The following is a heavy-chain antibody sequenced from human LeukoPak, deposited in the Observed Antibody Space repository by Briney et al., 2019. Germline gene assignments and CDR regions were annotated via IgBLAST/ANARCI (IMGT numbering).Heavy chain of an antibody. V-gene: IGHV4-31*03. J-gene: IGHJ5*02. D-gene: IGHD1-14*01. CDR1: GDSVTSGGYY. Sequence: SETLSLTCSVSGDSVTSGGYYWTWIRQHPGKGLEWIGYVYYTGVTYYSPSLQSRVTISVDTSKNQLSLKLSAVTAADTAVYFCAREPRDFYWFETWGQGAPVTVS. CDR3: AREPRDFYWFET. CDR2: VYYTGVT.